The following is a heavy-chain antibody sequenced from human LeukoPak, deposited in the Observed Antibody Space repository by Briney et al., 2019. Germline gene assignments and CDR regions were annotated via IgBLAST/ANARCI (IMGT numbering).Heavy chain of an antibody. Sequence: GESLRLSCAASGFTFSSYGMHWVRQAPGKGLEWVAVIWFDGSNKYYADSVKGRFTISRDNSKNTLYLQMNSLRAEDTAVYYCVRSYRQYYFDYWGQGTLVTVSS. CDR1: GFTFSSYG. V-gene: IGHV3-33*01. CDR3: VRSYRQYYFDY. J-gene: IGHJ4*02. D-gene: IGHD3-16*02. CDR2: IWFDGSNK.